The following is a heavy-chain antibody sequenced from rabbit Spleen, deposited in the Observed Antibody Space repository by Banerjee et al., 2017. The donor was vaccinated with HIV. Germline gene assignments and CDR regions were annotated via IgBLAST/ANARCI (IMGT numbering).Heavy chain of an antibody. V-gene: IGHV1S45*01. D-gene: IGHD4-2*01. J-gene: IGHJ4*01. CDR2: IYTGNGKT. Sequence: QEQLVESGGGLVQPEGSLTLTCKASGFDFSSSYDMCWVRQAPGKGLEWIGCIYTGNGKTYYASWAKGRLTISKTSSTTVTLQMTSLTAADTATYFCARDAGSYDYIDVYFNLWGQGTLVTVS. CDR3: ARDAGSYDYIDVYFNL. CDR1: GFDFSSSYD.